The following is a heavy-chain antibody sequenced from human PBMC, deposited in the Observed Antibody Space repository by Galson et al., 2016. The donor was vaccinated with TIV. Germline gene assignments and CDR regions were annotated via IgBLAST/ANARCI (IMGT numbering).Heavy chain of an antibody. V-gene: IGHV3-15*01. CDR2: IKSNFDGGTT. CDR1: GFIFSNAW. Sequence: LRLSCAASGFIFSNAWMSWVRQAPGKGLEWVGRIKSNFDGGTTDYAEPVKGRFTISRHDSKNTLFLQMNRLKTEDTAVYYCTTELGYCSGGYCYYFDYWGQGTTVTVSS. D-gene: IGHD2-15*01. CDR3: TTELGYCSGGYCYYFDY. J-gene: IGHJ4*03.